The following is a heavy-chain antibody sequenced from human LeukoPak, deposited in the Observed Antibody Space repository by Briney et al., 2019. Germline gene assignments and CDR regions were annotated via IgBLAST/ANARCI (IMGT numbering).Heavy chain of an antibody. D-gene: IGHD1-7*01. CDR1: GLTFSAYG. CDR2: IAYDGSKK. Sequence: GGSLRLSCAASGLTFSAYGMHWVRQSPGKGLEWVAVIAYDGSKKYYADSVKGRLTISRDNSKNTLYLQMHSLRAEDTAAYYCAKGYNWNYLGAFDIWGQGTMVTVSS. CDR3: AKGYNWNYLGAFDI. V-gene: IGHV3-30*18. J-gene: IGHJ3*02.